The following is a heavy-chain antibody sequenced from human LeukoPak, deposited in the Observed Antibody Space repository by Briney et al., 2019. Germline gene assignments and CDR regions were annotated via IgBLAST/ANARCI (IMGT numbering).Heavy chain of an antibody. J-gene: IGHJ5*02. CDR1: GFTFSSYA. D-gene: IGHD6-19*01. Sequence: RSGGSLRLSCAASGFTFSSYAMSWVRQAPGEGLEWVSAISGSGGSTYYADSVKGRFTISRDNSKNTLYLQMNSLRAEDTAVYYCAKAVAVATNWFDPWGQGTLVTVSS. CDR3: AKAVAVATNWFDP. CDR2: ISGSGGST. V-gene: IGHV3-23*01.